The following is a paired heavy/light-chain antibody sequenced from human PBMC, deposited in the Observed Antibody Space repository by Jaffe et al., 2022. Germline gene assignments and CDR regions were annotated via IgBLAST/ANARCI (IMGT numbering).Light chain of an antibody. Sequence: SYVLTQPPSVSVAPGKTARITCGGNNIGSKSVHWYQQKPGQAPVLVIYYDSDRPSGIPERFSGSNSGNTATLTISRVEAGDEADYYCQVWDSSSDPHWVFGGGTKLTVL. V-gene: IGLV3-21*04. CDR3: QVWDSSSDPHWV. CDR2: YDS. CDR1: NIGSKS. J-gene: IGLJ3*02.
Heavy chain of an antibody. V-gene: IGHV3-9*01. CDR1: GFTFDDYA. J-gene: IGHJ3*02. D-gene: IGHD3-10*01. CDR3: AKSAFGGSGIEEHAFDI. CDR2: ISWNSGSI. Sequence: EVQLVESGGGLVQPGRSLRLSCAASGFTFDDYAMHWVRQAPGKGLEWVSGISWNSGSIGYADSVKGRFTISRDNAKNSLYLQMNSLRAEDTALYYCAKSAFGGSGIEEHAFDIWGQGTMVTVSS.